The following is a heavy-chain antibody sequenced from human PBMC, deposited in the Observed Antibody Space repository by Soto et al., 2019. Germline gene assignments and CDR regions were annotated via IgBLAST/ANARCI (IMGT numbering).Heavy chain of an antibody. D-gene: IGHD3-3*01. CDR2: IYYSGST. Sequence: KPSETLSLTCTVSGGSISSYYWSWIRQPPGKGLEWIGYIYYSGSTNYNPSLKSRVTISVDTSKNQFSLKLSSVTAADTAVYYCARGYLGDLLYYDFWSGYDYWGQGTLVTVSS. V-gene: IGHV4-59*01. J-gene: IGHJ4*02. CDR1: GGSISSYY. CDR3: ARGYLGDLLYYDFWSGYDY.